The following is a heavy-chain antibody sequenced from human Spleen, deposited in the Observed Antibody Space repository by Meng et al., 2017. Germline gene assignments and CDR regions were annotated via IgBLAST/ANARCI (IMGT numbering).Heavy chain of an antibody. Sequence: QVQLVESGGGLVKPGGSLRLSCVASGFIFSDYYMSWIRQAPGKGLEWVSYISGSGTTIYYTDSVKGRFSISRDNAKNSLFLRMNSLRAEDTAVYYCARDSYGVHHWGQGTLVTVSS. V-gene: IGHV3-11*01. CDR2: ISGSGTTI. J-gene: IGHJ5*02. D-gene: IGHD2-8*01. CDR3: ARDSYGVHH. CDR1: GFIFSDYY.